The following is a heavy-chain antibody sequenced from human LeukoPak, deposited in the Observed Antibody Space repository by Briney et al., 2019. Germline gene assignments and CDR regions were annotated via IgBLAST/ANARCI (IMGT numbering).Heavy chain of an antibody. Sequence: PGGSLRLSCAASGFTFDDYAMHWVRQAPGKGLEWVSGISWNSGSIGYADSVKGRFTISRDNAKNSLYLQMNSLRAEDTAVYYCARDLTDYDFWSGYNWFDPWGQGTLVTVSS. V-gene: IGHV3-9*01. CDR1: GFTFDDYA. J-gene: IGHJ5*02. D-gene: IGHD3-3*01. CDR2: ISWNSGSI. CDR3: ARDLTDYDFWSGYNWFDP.